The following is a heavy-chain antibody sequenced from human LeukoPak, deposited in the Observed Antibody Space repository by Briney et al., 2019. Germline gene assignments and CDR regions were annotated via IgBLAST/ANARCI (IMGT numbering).Heavy chain of an antibody. Sequence: GGSLRLSCAASGFIFSNYWMTWVRQAPGKGLGWVANIKEDGGDKNYVDSVKGRLTISRDNAKNSLYLQMNSLRAEDTAVYYCVKDRTGTYTLDYWGQGTLVTVSS. D-gene: IGHD3-10*01. CDR1: GFIFSNYW. J-gene: IGHJ4*02. V-gene: IGHV3-7*01. CDR3: VKDRTGTYTLDY. CDR2: IKEDGGDK.